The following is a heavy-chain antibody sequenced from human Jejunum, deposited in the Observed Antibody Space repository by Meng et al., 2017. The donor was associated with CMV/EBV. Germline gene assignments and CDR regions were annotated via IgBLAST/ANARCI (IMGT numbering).Heavy chain of an antibody. V-gene: IGHV3-74*01. J-gene: IGHJ4*01. Sequence: RVYLRLSCACSEFTIRNYLMHWVRRCPGKGLEWLSRIDENGRSASYANYVSVRFTISRDDDKNTLYLQMNSLRVEDTAVYYCARGLEEFLGLEMGYWGHGTLVTVSS. CDR1: EFTIRNYL. CDR3: ARGLEEFLGLEMGY. CDR2: IDENGRSA. D-gene: IGHD3-3*01.